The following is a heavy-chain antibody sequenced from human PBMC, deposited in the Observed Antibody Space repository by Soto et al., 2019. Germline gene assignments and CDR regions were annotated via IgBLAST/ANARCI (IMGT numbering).Heavy chain of an antibody. J-gene: IGHJ6*02. V-gene: IGHV1-18*01. CDR2: ISAYNGNT. CDR1: GYTFTSYG. D-gene: IGHD1-26*01. Sequence: ASVKVSCKASGYTFTSYGISWVRQAPGQGLEWMGWISAYNGNTNYAQKLQGRVTMTTDTSTSTAYRELRSLRSDDTAVYYCARDLWEGSDYYYGMDVWGQGTTVTVSS. CDR3: ARDLWEGSDYYYGMDV.